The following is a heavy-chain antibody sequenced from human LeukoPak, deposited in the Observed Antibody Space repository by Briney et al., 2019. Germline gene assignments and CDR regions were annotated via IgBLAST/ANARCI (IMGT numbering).Heavy chain of an antibody. Sequence: GRSLRLSCAAPGFTFSSYAMHWVRQAPGKGLEWVAVISYDGSNKYYADSVKGRFTISRDNSKNTLYLQMNSLRAEDTAVYYCASGGPFDYWGQGTLVTVSS. V-gene: IGHV3-30*04. CDR2: ISYDGSNK. CDR3: ASGGPFDY. D-gene: IGHD4-23*01. CDR1: GFTFSSYA. J-gene: IGHJ4*02.